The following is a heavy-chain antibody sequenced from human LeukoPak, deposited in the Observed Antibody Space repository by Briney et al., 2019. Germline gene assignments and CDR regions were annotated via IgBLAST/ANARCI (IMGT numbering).Heavy chain of an antibody. V-gene: IGHV1-69*04. CDR3: ARTTVTTYYYYYGMDV. J-gene: IGHJ6*04. Sequence: GSSVKVSCKASGGTFSSYAISWVRQAPGQGLEWMGRIIPILGIANYAQKFQGRVTITADKSTSTAYMELSSLRSEDTAVYYCARTTVTTYYYYYGMDVWGKGTTVTVSS. CDR1: GGTFSSYA. D-gene: IGHD4-17*01. CDR2: IIPILGIA.